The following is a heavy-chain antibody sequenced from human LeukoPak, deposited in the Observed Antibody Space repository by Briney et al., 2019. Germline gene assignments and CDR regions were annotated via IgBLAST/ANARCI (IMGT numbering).Heavy chain of an antibody. Sequence: ASVKVSCKASGYTFTSYGINWVRQAPGQGLEWMGIINPSGGSTSYAQKFQGRVTMTRDMSTSTVYMELSSLRSEDTAVYYCAGEGDSSRVGDYWGQGTLVTVSS. CDR2: INPSGGST. J-gene: IGHJ4*02. CDR1: GYTFTSYG. V-gene: IGHV1-46*01. CDR3: AGEGDSSRVGDY. D-gene: IGHD3-22*01.